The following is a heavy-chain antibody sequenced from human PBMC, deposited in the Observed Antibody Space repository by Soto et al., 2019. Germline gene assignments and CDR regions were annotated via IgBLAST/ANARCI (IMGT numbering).Heavy chain of an antibody. CDR2: INHSGST. CDR3: ARGIKVLRFLEWLPNYGMDV. D-gene: IGHD3-3*01. J-gene: IGHJ6*02. CDR1: GGSFSGYY. V-gene: IGHV4-34*01. Sequence: KPSETLSLTCAVYGGSFSGYYWSWIRQPPGKGLEWIGEINHSGSTNYNPSLKSRVTISVDTSKNQFSLKLSSVTAADTAVYYCARGIKVLRFLEWLPNYGMDVWGQGTTVTVSS.